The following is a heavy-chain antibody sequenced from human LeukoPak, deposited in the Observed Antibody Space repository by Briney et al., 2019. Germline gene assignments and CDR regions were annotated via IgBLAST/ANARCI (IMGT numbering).Heavy chain of an antibody. D-gene: IGHD6-13*01. V-gene: IGHV3-23*01. J-gene: IGHJ4*02. CDR1: GFTFSDYY. Sequence: SGGSLRLSCAASGFTFSDYYMSWVRQAPGKGLEWVSAISGSGGSTYYADSVKGRFTISRDNSKDTLYLQMNSLRAEDTAVYYCAKDVTFRAAAPHYWGQGTLVTVSS. CDR3: AKDVTFRAAAPHY. CDR2: ISGSGGST.